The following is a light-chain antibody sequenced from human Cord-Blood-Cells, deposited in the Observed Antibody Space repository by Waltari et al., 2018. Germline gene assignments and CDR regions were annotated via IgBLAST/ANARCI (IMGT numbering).Light chain of an antibody. J-gene: IGKJ4*01. Sequence: EIVMTQSPATLSVSPGERATLSCRASQSVSSNLAWYQQKPGQAPRVLIYGASTRATGIPARFSGSGSGTEFTLTISSLQSEDFAVYYCQQYNNWPRVTFGGGTKVEIK. CDR2: GAS. CDR3: QQYNNWPRVT. CDR1: QSVSSN. V-gene: IGKV3-15*01.